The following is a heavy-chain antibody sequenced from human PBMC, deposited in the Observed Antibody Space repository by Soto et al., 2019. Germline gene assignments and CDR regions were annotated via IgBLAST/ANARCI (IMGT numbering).Heavy chain of an antibody. CDR3: VSGVDGDVVSQNNDAFDI. J-gene: IGHJ3*02. V-gene: IGHV1-46*03. D-gene: IGHD3-3*01. CDR1: GYTFTSYY. CDR2: INPSGGST. Sequence: ASVKVSCKASGYTFTSYYMHWVRQAPGQGLEWMGIINPSGGSTSYAQKFQGRVTITRDTSTSTVYMELSSLRSEDTAGYYCVSGVDGDVVSQNNDAFDIWRQGTMVTVS.